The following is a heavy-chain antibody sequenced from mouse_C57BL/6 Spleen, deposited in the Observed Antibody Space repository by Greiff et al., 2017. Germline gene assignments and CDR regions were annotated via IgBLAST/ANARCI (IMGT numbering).Heavy chain of an antibody. CDR2: IYPRSGNT. CDR1: GYTFTSYG. CDR3: ARDSSGSCAY. J-gene: IGHJ3*01. D-gene: IGHD3-2*02. Sequence: QVQLQQSGAELARPGASVKLSCKASGYTFTSYGISWVKQRTGQGLEWIGEIYPRSGNTYYNEKFKGKATLTADKSSSTAYMELRSLTSEDSAVYFCARDSSGSCAYWGQGTLVTVSA. V-gene: IGHV1-81*01.